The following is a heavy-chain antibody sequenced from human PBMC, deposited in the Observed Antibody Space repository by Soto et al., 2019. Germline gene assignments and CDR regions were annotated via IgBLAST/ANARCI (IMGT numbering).Heavy chain of an antibody. CDR2: TYYRSKWYN. CDR1: GDSVSSNSAA. Sequence: SETLSLTCAISGDSVSSNSAAWNWIRQSPSRGLEWPGRTYYRSKWYNDYAVSVKSRITINPDTSKNQFSLQLNSVTPEDTAVYYCARGLAVPVGPLDYWGQGTLVTVSS. J-gene: IGHJ4*02. CDR3: ARGLAVPVGPLDY. V-gene: IGHV6-1*01. D-gene: IGHD6-19*01.